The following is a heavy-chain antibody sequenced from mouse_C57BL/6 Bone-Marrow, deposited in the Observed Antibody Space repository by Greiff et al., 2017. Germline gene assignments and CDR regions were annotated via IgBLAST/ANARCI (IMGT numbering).Heavy chain of an antibody. V-gene: IGHV1-81*01. J-gene: IGHJ2*01. CDR2: IYPRSGNT. CDR1: GYTFTSYG. CDR3: HYGNYEDY. D-gene: IGHD2-1*01. Sequence: QVQLKESGAELARPGASVKLSCKASGYTFTSYGISWVKQRTGQGLGWIGEIYPRSGNTYYNEKFKGKATLNAAKSSSTAYMELRSLTSEDSAVYFYHYGNYEDYWGQGTTLTVSS.